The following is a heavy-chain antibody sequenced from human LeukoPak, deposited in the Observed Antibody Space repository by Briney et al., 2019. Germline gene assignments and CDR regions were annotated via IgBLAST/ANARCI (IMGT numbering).Heavy chain of an antibody. D-gene: IGHD3-22*01. CDR3: ARGYSSGYLEYFQH. CDR2: ISAGGNSP. CDR1: GFTFNNYA. J-gene: IGHJ1*01. Sequence: GGSLRLSCAASGFTFNNYAMTWVRQTPGKGVEWVSGISAGGNSPYYADSVKGRFTISRDNSKNTLYLQMNSLRAEDTAVYYCARGYSSGYLEYFQHWGQGTLVTVSS. V-gene: IGHV3-23*01.